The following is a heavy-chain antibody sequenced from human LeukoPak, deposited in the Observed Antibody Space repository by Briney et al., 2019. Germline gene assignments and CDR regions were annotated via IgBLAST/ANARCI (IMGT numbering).Heavy chain of an antibody. Sequence: PGGSLRLSCAASGFTFSSYSMNRVRQAPGKGLEWVSSISSSSSYIYYADSVKGRFTISRDNAKNSLYLQMNSLRAEDTAVYYCASEVDTAMGDGGYWGQGTLVTVSS. CDR1: GFTFSSYS. CDR2: ISSSSSYI. D-gene: IGHD5-18*01. CDR3: ASEVDTAMGDGGY. V-gene: IGHV3-21*01. J-gene: IGHJ4*02.